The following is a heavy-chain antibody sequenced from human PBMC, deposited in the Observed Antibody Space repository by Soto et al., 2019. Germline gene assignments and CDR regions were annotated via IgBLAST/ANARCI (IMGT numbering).Heavy chain of an antibody. CDR3: ERRTSSEAFSI. CDR1: GDPVRGGFY. CDR2: VHTTGAT. D-gene: IGHD3-3*01. V-gene: IGHV4-38-2*01. Sequence: SETLSLTCAVSGDPVRGGFYWGWIRQAPGKGLEWIGNVHTTGATYSNPSLESRVTISVDMSENRLSLRLASVTAADTAIYFCERRTSSEAFSIWGPGTMVTVSS. J-gene: IGHJ3*01.